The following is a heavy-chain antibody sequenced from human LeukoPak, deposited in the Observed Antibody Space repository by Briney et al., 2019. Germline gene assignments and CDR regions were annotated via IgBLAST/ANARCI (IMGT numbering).Heavy chain of an antibody. D-gene: IGHD2-2*01. Sequence: ASVKVSCKASGYTFTDYYLHWVRQAPGQGLEWMGWINPNSGGTDYAQKFQGRVTMTRDTSTSTAYMELSRLRSDDTAVYYCARPTEIVVVPAALDYWGQGTLVTVSS. CDR1: GYTFTDYY. CDR3: ARPTEIVVVPAALDY. J-gene: IGHJ4*02. CDR2: INPNSGGT. V-gene: IGHV1-2*02.